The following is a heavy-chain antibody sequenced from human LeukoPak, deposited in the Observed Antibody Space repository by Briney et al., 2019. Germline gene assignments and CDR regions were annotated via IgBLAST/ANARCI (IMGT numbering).Heavy chain of an antibody. CDR2: INPNSGGT. Sequence: ASVKVSCKASGYTFTGYYMHWVRQAPGQGLEWMGWINPNSGGTNYAQKFQGWVTMTRDTSISTAYMELSRLRSDDTAVYYCTRETSSRYFDYWGQGTLVTVSS. CDR3: TRETSSRYFDY. V-gene: IGHV1-2*04. CDR1: GYTFTGYY. J-gene: IGHJ4*02.